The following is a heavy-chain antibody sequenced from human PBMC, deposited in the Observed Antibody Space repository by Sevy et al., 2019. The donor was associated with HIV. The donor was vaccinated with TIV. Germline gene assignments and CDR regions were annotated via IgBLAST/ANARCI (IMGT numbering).Heavy chain of an antibody. CDR3: ARSRDVWGSYRNDAFDI. CDR2: ISYDGSNK. D-gene: IGHD3-16*02. Sequence: QLGGSLRLSCAASGFTFSSYAMHWVRQAPGKGLEWVAVISYDGSNKYYADSVKGRFTISRDNSKNTLYLQMNSLRAEDTAVYYCARSRDVWGSYRNDAFDIWGQGTMVTVSS. V-gene: IGHV3-30-3*01. J-gene: IGHJ3*02. CDR1: GFTFSSYA.